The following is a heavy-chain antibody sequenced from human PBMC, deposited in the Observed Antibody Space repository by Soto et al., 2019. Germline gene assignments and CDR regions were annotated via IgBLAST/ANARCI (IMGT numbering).Heavy chain of an antibody. CDR2: IWYDGSNK. CDR3: ASGYCSGGSRSDY. Sequence: QVQLVESGGGVVQPGRSLRLSCAASGFTFSSYGMHWVRQAPGKGLEWVAVIWYDGSNKYYADSVKGRFTISRDNSKNTLYLQMNRLRAEDTALYYRASGYCSGGSRSDYWGQGTLVTVSS. CDR1: GFTFSSYG. D-gene: IGHD2-15*01. J-gene: IGHJ4*02. V-gene: IGHV3-33*01.